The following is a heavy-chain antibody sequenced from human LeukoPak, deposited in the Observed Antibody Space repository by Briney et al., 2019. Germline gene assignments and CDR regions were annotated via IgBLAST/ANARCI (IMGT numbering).Heavy chain of an antibody. Sequence: PSETLSLTCTVSGGSISRHYRSWIRQPPGKGLEWIGDIYYSGSTNYNPSLKSRVTISVDTSKNQFSLKLSSVTAADTAVYYCARAVRSVVVVPAAIWWFDPWGQGTLVTVSS. V-gene: IGHV4-59*11. J-gene: IGHJ5*02. D-gene: IGHD2-2*01. CDR3: ARAVRSVVVVPAAIWWFDP. CDR2: IYYSGST. CDR1: GGSISRHY.